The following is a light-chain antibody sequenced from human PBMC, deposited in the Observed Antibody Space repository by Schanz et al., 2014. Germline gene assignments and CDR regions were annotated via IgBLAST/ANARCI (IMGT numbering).Light chain of an antibody. V-gene: IGLV8-61*01. J-gene: IGLJ3*02. CDR3: SSYTSIGTRV. CDR1: SGSVSPTFF. CDR2: STN. Sequence: QTVVTQEPSFSVSPGGTVTLTCGLSSGSVSPTFFPSWYQQTPGRPPRTLIYSTNIRSSGVPDRFSGSKSGNTASLTISGLQAEDEADYYCSSYTSIGTRVFGGGTKLTVL.